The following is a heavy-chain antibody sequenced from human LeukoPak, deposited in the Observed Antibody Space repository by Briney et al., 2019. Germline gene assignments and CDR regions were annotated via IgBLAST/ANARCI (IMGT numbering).Heavy chain of an antibody. Sequence: ASVKVSCKASGYTFTGYYMHWVRQAPGQGLEWMGWINPNSGGTNYAQKFQGRVTMTRDTSISTAYMELSRLRSDDTAVYYCARVNRDLARRQYGFDPWGQETLVTVSS. CDR1: GYTFTGYY. J-gene: IGHJ5*02. V-gene: IGHV1-2*02. CDR2: INPNSGGT. CDR3: ARVNRDLARRQYGFDP. D-gene: IGHD1-14*01.